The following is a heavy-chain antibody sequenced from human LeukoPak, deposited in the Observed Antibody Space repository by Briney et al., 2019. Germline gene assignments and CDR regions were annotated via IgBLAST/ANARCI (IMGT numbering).Heavy chain of an antibody. D-gene: IGHD6-6*01. V-gene: IGHV3-7*04. Sequence: PGGSLRLSCAASGLTFRSYWMSWVRQTPGKGLEWVANINQDGSEKYYVDSVKGRFTVSRDNAKNSLYLQINSLRAEDTAVYYCARDVTYSSSDYWGQGILVTVSS. CDR3: ARDVTYSSSDY. CDR1: GLTFRSYW. CDR2: INQDGSEK. J-gene: IGHJ4*02.